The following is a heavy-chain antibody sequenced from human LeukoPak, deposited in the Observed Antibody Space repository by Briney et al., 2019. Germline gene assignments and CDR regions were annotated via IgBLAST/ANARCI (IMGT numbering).Heavy chain of an antibody. J-gene: IGHJ4*02. V-gene: IGHV4-38-2*02. CDR2: INHSGST. CDR3: ARDPTPPIILVPPASVTILK. D-gene: IGHD2-21*01. Sequence: SETLSLTCTVSGYSISSGYYWGWIRQPPGKGLEWIGNINHSGSTSYNPSLKSRVTISVDTSKNQFSLKLTSVTAADTAVYYCARDPTPPIILVPPASVTILKWGQGTLVTVSS. CDR1: GYSISSGYY.